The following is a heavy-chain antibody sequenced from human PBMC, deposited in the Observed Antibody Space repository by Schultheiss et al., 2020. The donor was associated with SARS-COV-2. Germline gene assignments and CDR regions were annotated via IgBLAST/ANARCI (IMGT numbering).Heavy chain of an antibody. D-gene: IGHD2-2*01. CDR3: ARQGVPAGAFDP. Sequence: SETLSLTCAVYGGSFSGYYWSWIRQPPGKGLEWIGSIYYSGSTYYNPSLKSRVTISVDTSKNQFSLKLSSVTAADTAVYYCARQGVPAGAFDPWGQGTLVTVSS. J-gene: IGHJ5*02. CDR1: GGSFSGYY. V-gene: IGHV4-34*01. CDR2: IYYSGST.